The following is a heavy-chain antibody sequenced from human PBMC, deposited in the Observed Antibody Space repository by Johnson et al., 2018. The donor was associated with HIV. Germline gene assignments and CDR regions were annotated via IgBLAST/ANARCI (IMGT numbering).Heavy chain of an antibody. CDR1: GFTFDDYG. Sequence: EVQLVESGGGVVRPGGSLRLSCAASGFTFDDYGMTWVRQAPGKGLEWVSRINWNGAITAYADSVKGRFTISRDNAKNSMYLQMNSLRAEDTAGYYRAREGETGPSGDAYDIWGQGTMVTVSS. J-gene: IGHJ3*02. V-gene: IGHV3-20*04. CDR2: INWNGAIT. D-gene: IGHD3-10*01. CDR3: AREGETGPSGDAYDI.